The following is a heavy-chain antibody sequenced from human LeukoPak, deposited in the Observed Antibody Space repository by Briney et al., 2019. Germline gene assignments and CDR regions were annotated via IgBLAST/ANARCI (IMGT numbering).Heavy chain of an antibody. CDR1: GFTFSSYW. V-gene: IGHV3-7*01. Sequence: GGSLRLSCAASGFTFSSYWMSWVRQAPGKGLEWVANIKQDGSEKYYVDSVKGRFTISRDNAKNSLYLQMNSLRAEDTAVYYCARTRSTSCYVCNWFDPWGQGTLVTVSS. CDR2: IKQDGSEK. J-gene: IGHJ5*02. CDR3: ARTRSTSCYVCNWFDP. D-gene: IGHD2-2*01.